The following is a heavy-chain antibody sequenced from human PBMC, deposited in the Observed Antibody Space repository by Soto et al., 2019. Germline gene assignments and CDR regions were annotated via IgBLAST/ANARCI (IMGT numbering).Heavy chain of an antibody. Sequence: QLQLQESGPGLVKPSETLSLTCTVSGGSISSGPYSWGWIRQPPGEGLEWIATFHYSENTHYSPSLERRATISVDRSKNPFSLKVTSVTAADTALYYCARQGGYCSSTNCYGYYAMDVWGQGTTVTVSS. CDR3: ARQGGYCSSTNCYGYYAMDV. CDR2: FHYSENT. V-gene: IGHV4-39*01. CDR1: GGSISSGPYS. D-gene: IGHD2-2*01. J-gene: IGHJ6*02.